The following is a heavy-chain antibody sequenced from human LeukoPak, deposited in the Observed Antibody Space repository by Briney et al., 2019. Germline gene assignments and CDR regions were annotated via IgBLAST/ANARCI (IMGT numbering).Heavy chain of an antibody. CDR1: GFTFSSYG. J-gene: IGHJ6*02. V-gene: IGHV3-30*18. CDR2: ISYDGSNK. D-gene: IGHD3-10*01. CDR3: AKDCYGSGSYFWRSDYYYGMDV. Sequence: GRSLRLSCAASGFTFSSYGMHWVRQAPGKGLEWVAVISYDGSNKYYADSVKGRFTISRDNSKNTLYLQMNSLRAEDTAVYYCAKDCYGSGSYFWRSDYYYGMDVWGQGTTVTVSS.